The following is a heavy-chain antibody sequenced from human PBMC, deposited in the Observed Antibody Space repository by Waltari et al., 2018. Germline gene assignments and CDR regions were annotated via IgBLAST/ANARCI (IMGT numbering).Heavy chain of an antibody. Sequence: QVQLVQAGAEVKKPGSSVQVACKASGDRFIHYAITWVRQAPGQGREWMGGIFPMFGTANYAQKFQGRVTITAYESTSTAYMELSSLRSEDTAVYYCARGEAAAGLNWFDPWGQGTLVTVSS. D-gene: IGHD6-13*01. CDR3: ARGEAAAGLNWFDP. CDR2: IFPMFGTA. J-gene: IGHJ5*02. CDR1: GDRFIHYA. V-gene: IGHV1-69*01.